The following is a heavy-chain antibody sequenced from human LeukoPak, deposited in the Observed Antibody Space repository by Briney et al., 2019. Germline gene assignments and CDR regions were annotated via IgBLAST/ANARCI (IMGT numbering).Heavy chain of an antibody. CDR3: AREPSYTSSWYTSCDH. D-gene: IGHD6-13*01. CDR2: IKQDGSEK. Sequence: PGGSLRLSCEASGLTFNKYWMTWVRQAPGKGLEWVANIKQDGSEKNYVDSVKGRFTISRDNAKNSLSLRMNSLRAEDTAVYYCAREPSYTSSWYTSCDHWGQGILVTVSS. J-gene: IGHJ5*02. CDR1: GLTFNKYW. V-gene: IGHV3-7*01.